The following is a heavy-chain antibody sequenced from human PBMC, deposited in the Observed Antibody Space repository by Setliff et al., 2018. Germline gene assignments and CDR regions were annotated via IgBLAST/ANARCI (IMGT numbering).Heavy chain of an antibody. J-gene: IGHJ6*03. D-gene: IGHD6-13*01. CDR1: GGSFSGYY. CDR2: INHSGST. V-gene: IGHV4-34*01. CDR3: ARARGSSWLFYYMDV. Sequence: PSETLSLTCAVYGGSFSGYYWSWIRQPPGKGLEWIGEINHSGSTNYNPSLKSRVTISVDTSKNQFSLKLSSVTAEDTAVYYCARARGSSWLFYYMDVWGKGTTVTVSS.